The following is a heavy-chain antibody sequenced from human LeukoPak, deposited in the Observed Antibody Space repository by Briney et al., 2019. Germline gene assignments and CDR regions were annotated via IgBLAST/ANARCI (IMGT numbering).Heavy chain of an antibody. CDR3: ARDRGWNTFDY. CDR1: GFTFSVSW. D-gene: IGHD1/OR15-1a*01. J-gene: IGHJ4*02. CDR2: IKEDGGVK. Sequence: GGSLRLSCAASGFTFSVSWMSWVRQAPGKGLEWVANIKEDGGVKNYVDSVKGRLTVYRDNAKKSLFLQMHSLRAEDTAVYYCARDRGWNTFDYWGQGTLVTVSS. V-gene: IGHV3-7*01.